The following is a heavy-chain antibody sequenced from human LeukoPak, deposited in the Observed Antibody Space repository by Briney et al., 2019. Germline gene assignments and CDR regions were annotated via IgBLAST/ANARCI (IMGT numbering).Heavy chain of an antibody. V-gene: IGHV4-39*07. J-gene: IGHJ4*02. CDR2: IYYSGST. CDR1: GGSISSSSYY. D-gene: IGHD6-13*01. Sequence: PSETLSLTCTVPGGSISSSSYYWGWIRQPPGKGLEWIGSIYYSGSTYYNPSLKSRVTISVDTSKNQFSLKLSSVTAADTAVYYCATIAAAGKDHYWGQGTLVTVSS. CDR3: ATIAAAGKDHY.